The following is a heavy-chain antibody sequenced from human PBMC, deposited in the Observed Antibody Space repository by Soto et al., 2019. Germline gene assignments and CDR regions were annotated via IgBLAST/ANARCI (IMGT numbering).Heavy chain of an antibody. D-gene: IGHD2-15*01. CDR2: ISSSSSYI. Sequence: PGGSLRLSCAASGFTFSSYSMNWVRQAPGKGLEWVSSISSSSSYIYYADSVKGRFTISRDNAKNSLYLQMNSLRAEDTAVYYCARGYTVVTHTAGYWGQGTLVTVSS. V-gene: IGHV3-21*01. CDR1: GFTFSSYS. J-gene: IGHJ4*02. CDR3: ARGYTVVTHTAGY.